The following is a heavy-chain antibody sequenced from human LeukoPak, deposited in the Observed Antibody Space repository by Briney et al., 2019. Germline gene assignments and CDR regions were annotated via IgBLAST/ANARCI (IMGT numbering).Heavy chain of an antibody. CDR1: GDSISTYY. V-gene: IGHV4-59*08. CDR3: AGYTGGYYAY. CDR2: ISYSGST. D-gene: IGHD3-3*01. J-gene: IGHJ4*02. Sequence: SETLSLTCTVSGDSISTYYWSRIRQPPGKGLEWIGYISYSGSTNYNPSLKSRVTISVDTSKNQFSLKLSSVTAADTAVYYCAGYTGGYYAYWGQGTLVTVSS.